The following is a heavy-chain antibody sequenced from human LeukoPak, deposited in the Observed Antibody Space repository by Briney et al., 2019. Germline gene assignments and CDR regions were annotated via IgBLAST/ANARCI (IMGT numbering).Heavy chain of an antibody. J-gene: IGHJ6*03. CDR2: INPSGGST. V-gene: IGHV1-46*01. Sequence: GASVKVSCKASGYTFTSYYMHWVRQAPGQGLEWMGIINPSGGSTSYAQKFQGRVTMTRNTSISTAYMELSSLRSEDTAVYYYARVNRVATRKFSYYMDVWGKGTTVTISS. CDR3: ARVNRVATRKFSYYMDV. CDR1: GYTFTSYY. D-gene: IGHD5-12*01.